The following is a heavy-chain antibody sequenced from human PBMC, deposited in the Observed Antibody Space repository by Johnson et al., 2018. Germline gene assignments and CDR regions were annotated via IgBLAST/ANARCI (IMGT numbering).Heavy chain of an antibody. CDR2: ISYDGSNK. J-gene: IGHJ6*03. CDR3: ARHLWFGDYHYYMDV. V-gene: IGHV3-30*04. CDR1: GFTFSSYA. D-gene: IGHD3-10*01. Sequence: QVQLVQSGGGVVQPGRSLRLSCAASGFTFSSYAMHWVRQAPGKGLEWVAVISYDGSNKYYADSVKGRFTISRDNSKNTLYLQMNSRSAEDTAVYYCARHLWFGDYHYYMDVWGKGTTVTVSS.